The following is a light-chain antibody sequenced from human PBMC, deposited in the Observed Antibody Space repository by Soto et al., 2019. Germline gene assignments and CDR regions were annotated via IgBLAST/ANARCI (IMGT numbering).Light chain of an antibody. CDR3: QQYGSSLWT. J-gene: IGKJ1*01. V-gene: IGKV3-20*01. Sequence: EIVLTQSPGTLSLSPGERATLSCRASQSVSSSYLAWYQQKPGQAPRLLIFGASSRATGIPDRFSGSGSGTDFTLTISRLEPEDSVVYYCQQYGSSLWTFGQGTKVEI. CDR2: GAS. CDR1: QSVSSSY.